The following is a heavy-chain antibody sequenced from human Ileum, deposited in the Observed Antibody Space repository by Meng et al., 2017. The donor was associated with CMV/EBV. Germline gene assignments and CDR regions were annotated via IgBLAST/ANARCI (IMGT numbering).Heavy chain of an antibody. D-gene: IGHD3-10*01. J-gene: IGHJ2*01. V-gene: IGHV4-59*01. CDR1: GGSISIYY. CDR2: IYYSGST. CDR3: ARATGIEYWYFDL. Sequence: SETLSLTCTVSGGSISIYYWSWVRQPPGKGLEWIGYIYYSGSTNYNPSLKSRVTISVDTSKNQFSLKLSSVTAADTAVYYCARATGIEYWYFDLWGRGTLVTVSS.